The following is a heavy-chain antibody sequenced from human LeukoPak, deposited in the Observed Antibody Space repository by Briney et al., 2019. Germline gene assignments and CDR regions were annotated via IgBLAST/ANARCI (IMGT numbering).Heavy chain of an antibody. CDR3: ARVYYGGKTPSPGGH. D-gene: IGHD4-23*01. Sequence: RASVKVSCKASGYTFTGYYMHWVRQAPGQGLEWMGWINPNSGGTNYAQKFQGRVTMTRDTSVSTAYMELSGLRSDDTAMYYCARVYYGGKTPSPGGHWGQGTLVTVSS. V-gene: IGHV1-2*02. CDR1: GYTFTGYY. CDR2: INPNSGGT. J-gene: IGHJ4*02.